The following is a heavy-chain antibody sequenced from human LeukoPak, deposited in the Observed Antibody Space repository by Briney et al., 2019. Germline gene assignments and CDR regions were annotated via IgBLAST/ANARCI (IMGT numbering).Heavy chain of an antibody. CDR2: ISGSGGST. V-gene: IGHV3-23*01. D-gene: IGHD3-3*01. J-gene: IGHJ4*02. CDR1: GFTFSSYA. CDR3: AKDSSGDYDFWSGYSPFDY. Sequence: GGSLRLSCAAPGFTFSSYAMSWVRQAPGKGLEWVSAISGSGGSTYYADSVKGRFTISRDNSKNTLYLQMNSLRAEDTAVYYCAKDSSGDYDFWSGYSPFDYWGQGTLVTVSS.